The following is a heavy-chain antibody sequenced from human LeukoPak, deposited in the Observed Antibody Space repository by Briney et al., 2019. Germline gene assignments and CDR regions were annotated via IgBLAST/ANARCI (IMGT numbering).Heavy chain of an antibody. V-gene: IGHV3-30-3*01. CDR2: ISDDETYK. CDR3: ARTTVTDFYYYYYMDV. Sequence: PGGSLRLSCAASGFIFNSYSMHWVRQAPSKGLEWVTAISDDETYKFYADSVKGRFTISRDNAKNSLYLQMNSLRAEDTALYYCARTTVTDFYYYYYMDVWGTGTTVTVSS. CDR1: GFIFNSYS. D-gene: IGHD4-17*01. J-gene: IGHJ6*03.